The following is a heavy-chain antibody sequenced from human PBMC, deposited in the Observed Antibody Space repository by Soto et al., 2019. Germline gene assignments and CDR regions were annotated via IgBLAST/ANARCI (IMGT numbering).Heavy chain of an antibody. J-gene: IGHJ4*02. D-gene: IGHD6-19*01. Sequence: EVQLLESGGGLVQPGGSLRLSCAASGFTFSNYAMNWVRQAPGKGLEWVSVISGSGGSTYYADSVKGRFTISRDNSKITPYLQMNSLRAEDTAVYYCARRSSGWYFDYWGQGTLVTVSS. CDR1: GFTFSNYA. CDR3: ARRSSGWYFDY. V-gene: IGHV3-23*01. CDR2: ISGSGGST.